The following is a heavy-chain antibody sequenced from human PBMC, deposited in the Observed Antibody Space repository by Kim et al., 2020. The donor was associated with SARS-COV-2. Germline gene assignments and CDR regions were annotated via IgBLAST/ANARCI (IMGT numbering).Heavy chain of an antibody. Sequence: GGSLRLSCAASGFTFGDYAMHWVRQAPGKGLEWVSGISWNSGSIGYADSVKGRFTISRDNAKNSLYLQMNSLRAEDTALYYCAKDFQSSSRTPWFDPWGQGTLVTVSS. CDR2: ISWNSGSI. D-gene: IGHD6-13*01. V-gene: IGHV3-9*01. CDR3: AKDFQSSSRTPWFDP. CDR1: GFTFGDYA. J-gene: IGHJ5*02.